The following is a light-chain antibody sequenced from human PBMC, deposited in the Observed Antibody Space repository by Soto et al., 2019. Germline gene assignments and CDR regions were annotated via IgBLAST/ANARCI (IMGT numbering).Light chain of an antibody. J-gene: IGKJ4*01. CDR1: QSISSY. Sequence: DIQMTQSPSSLSASVGDRVPITCRASQSISSYLNWYQQNPGKAPKLLIYAASSLQSGVPSRFRGSGSGTDFTLTISSLQPEDFATYYCQQSYSTPLNFGGGTKVEIK. CDR2: AAS. V-gene: IGKV1-39*01. CDR3: QQSYSTPLN.